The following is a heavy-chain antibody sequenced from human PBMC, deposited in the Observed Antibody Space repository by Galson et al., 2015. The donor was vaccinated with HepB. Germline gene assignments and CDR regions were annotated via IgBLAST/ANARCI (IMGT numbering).Heavy chain of an antibody. D-gene: IGHD3-22*01. CDR3: ARERFYIDSSGYPTAGEIDV. Sequence: SVKVSCKASGFNFTNYHMHWVRQAPGQGLEWMGLINPRGGTAYAQKFRGSITLTRDTSTTTVYMDLRSPRSEDTAVYYCARERFYIDSSGYPTAGEIDVWGQGTLVTVSP. V-gene: IGHV1-46*01. J-gene: IGHJ3*01. CDR2: INPRGGT. CDR1: GFNFTNYH.